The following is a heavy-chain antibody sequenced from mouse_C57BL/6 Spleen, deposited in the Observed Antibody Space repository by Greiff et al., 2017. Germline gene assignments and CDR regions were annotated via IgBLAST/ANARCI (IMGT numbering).Heavy chain of an antibody. CDR2: IDPSDSET. Sequence: QVHVKQPGAELVRPGSSVKLSCKASGYTFTSYWMHWVKQRPIQGLEWIGNIDPSDSETHYNQKFKDKATLTVDKSSSTAYMQLSSLTSEDSAVYYCAGGGYGSRFDYWGQGTTLTVSS. V-gene: IGHV1-52*01. D-gene: IGHD1-1*01. CDR1: GYTFTSYW. CDR3: AGGGYGSRFDY. J-gene: IGHJ2*01.